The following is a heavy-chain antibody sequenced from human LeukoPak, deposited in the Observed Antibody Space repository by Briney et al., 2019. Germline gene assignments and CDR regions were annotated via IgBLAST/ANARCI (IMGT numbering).Heavy chain of an antibody. V-gene: IGHV1-18*01. CDR2: ISAYNGNT. J-gene: IGHJ4*02. CDR3: ASGRLDYDYVWGSYRYSPFDY. D-gene: IGHD3-16*02. Sequence: ASVKVSCKASGGTFSSYAISWVRQAPGQGLEWMGWISAYNGNTNYAQKLRGRVTMTTDTSTSTAYMELRSLRSDDTAVYYCASGRLDYDYVWGSYRYSPFDYWGQGTLVTVSS. CDR1: GGTFSSYA.